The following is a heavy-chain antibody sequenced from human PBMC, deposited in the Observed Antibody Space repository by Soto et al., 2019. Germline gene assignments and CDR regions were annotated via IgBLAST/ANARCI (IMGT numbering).Heavy chain of an antibody. J-gene: IGHJ4*02. CDR2: IHYSGVT. D-gene: IGHD6-13*01. Sequence: ETLSLPWTVLGGSIRSFYGSRIRQPPGKGLEWIGDIHYSGVTNYNPSLKSRVTISLDRSKNQFSLQLNSMTAADTAVYYCSRPEPFTAAGPYWGQGTLVTVSS. CDR3: SRPEPFTAAGPY. V-gene: IGHV4-59*12. CDR1: GGSIRSFY.